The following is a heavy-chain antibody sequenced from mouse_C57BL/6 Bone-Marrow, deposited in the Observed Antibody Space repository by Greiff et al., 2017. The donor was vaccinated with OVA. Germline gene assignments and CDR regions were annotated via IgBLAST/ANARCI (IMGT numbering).Heavy chain of an antibody. J-gene: IGHJ4*01. CDR1: GYTFTSYG. D-gene: IGHD1-1*01. Sequence: VQLQQSGAELARPGASVKLSCKASGYTFTSYGISWVKQRTGPGLEWIGEIYPRSGNTYYNEKFKGKATLTADKSSSTAYMELRSLTSEDSAVYFCARSDYYGSYAMDYWGQGTSVTVSS. V-gene: IGHV1-81*01. CDR2: IYPRSGNT. CDR3: ARSDYYGSYAMDY.